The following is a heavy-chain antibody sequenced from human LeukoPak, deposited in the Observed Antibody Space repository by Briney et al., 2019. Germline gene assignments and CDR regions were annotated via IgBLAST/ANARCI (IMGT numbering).Heavy chain of an antibody. V-gene: IGHV4-4*07. CDR3: ARQTFGVLYFDS. CDR2: IYNSGST. D-gene: IGHD3-10*01. J-gene: IGHJ4*02. Sequence: SETLSLTCTVSGGSISSYYWSWIRQPAGKGLEWMGRIYNSGSTNYNPSLKSRVSISTDMSKNQVSLTLNSVTAADTAVYYCARQTFGVLYFDSWGQGTLVIVSS. CDR1: GGSISSYY.